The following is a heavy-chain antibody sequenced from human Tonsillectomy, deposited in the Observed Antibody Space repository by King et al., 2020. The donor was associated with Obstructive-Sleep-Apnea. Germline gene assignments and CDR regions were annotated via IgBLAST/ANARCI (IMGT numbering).Heavy chain of an antibody. Sequence: VQLVESGAEVKKPGASVKVSCKVSGYTLTELSMHWVRQAPGKGREWMGGLDPEDGETIYAHKFQGRLTMTEDTSTEPAYMELGSLRSEDPAVDYCATEIYDYVWGTSTEAFDIWGQGTMVTVSS. D-gene: IGHD3-16*01. J-gene: IGHJ3*02. CDR1: GYTLTELS. CDR2: LDPEDGET. CDR3: ATEIYDYVWGTSTEAFDI. V-gene: IGHV1-24*01.